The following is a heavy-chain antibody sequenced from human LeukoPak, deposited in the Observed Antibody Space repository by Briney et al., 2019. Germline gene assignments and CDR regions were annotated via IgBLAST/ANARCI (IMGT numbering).Heavy chain of an antibody. V-gene: IGHV1-3*01. Sequence: ASVKVSCKASGYRFTSYSIHWVRQAPGQRLEWMGSVDAGSDNRKYSQKFQGRVTITSDTSASTAYMGLSSLRSEDTAVYYCSRKYSSSSPYYYYGMDVWGQGTTVTVSS. CDR2: VDAGSDNR. CDR3: SRKYSSSSPYYYYGMDV. CDR1: GYRFTSYS. D-gene: IGHD6-6*01. J-gene: IGHJ6*02.